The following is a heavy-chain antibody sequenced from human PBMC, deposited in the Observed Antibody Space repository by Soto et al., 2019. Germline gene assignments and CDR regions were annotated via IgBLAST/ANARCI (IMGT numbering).Heavy chain of an antibody. J-gene: IGHJ4*02. V-gene: IGHV4-39*01. D-gene: IGHD6-13*01. CDR3: ARQGSSSWWGESFDY. Sequence: SETLSLTCTVSGGSISSRTYYWGWVRQPPGKGLEWIASMYYGGNTYYNSSLESRVLISVDTSKNQLSLNLSSVTAADTAEYYCARQGSSSWWGESFDYWGQGTLVTVSS. CDR2: MYYGGNT. CDR1: GGSISSRTYY.